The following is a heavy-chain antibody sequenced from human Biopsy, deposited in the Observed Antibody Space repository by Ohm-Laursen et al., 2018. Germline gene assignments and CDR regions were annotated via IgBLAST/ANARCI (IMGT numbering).Heavy chain of an antibody. CDR3: ARDRRGDSYMDV. J-gene: IGHJ6*02. Sequence: SETLSLTCTVSGDSIRSYYWSWIRQTPEKGLEWIGHVYFTGSTNFNPSLKSRVTISVDTSRVLFSLTLSSVTAADTAIYYCARDRRGDSYMDVWGQGTTVTVSS. CDR1: GDSIRSYY. CDR2: VYFTGST. D-gene: IGHD2-15*01. V-gene: IGHV4-59*01.